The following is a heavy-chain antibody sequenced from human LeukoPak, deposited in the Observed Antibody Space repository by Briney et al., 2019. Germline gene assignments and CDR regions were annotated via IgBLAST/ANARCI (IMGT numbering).Heavy chain of an antibody. CDR2: IKSKTDGGTT. CDR1: GFTFSNAW. J-gene: IGHJ4*02. Sequence: GGSLRLSCAASGFTFSNAWMSWVRQAPGKGLEWVGRIKSKTDGGTTDYAAPVKGRFTISRDDSKNTLYLQMNSLKTEDTAVYYCTAPVSGSYYDYWGQGTLVTVSS. CDR3: TAPVSGSYYDY. V-gene: IGHV3-15*01. D-gene: IGHD1-26*01.